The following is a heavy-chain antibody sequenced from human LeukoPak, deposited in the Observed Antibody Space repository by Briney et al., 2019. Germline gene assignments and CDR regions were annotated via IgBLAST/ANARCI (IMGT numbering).Heavy chain of an antibody. Sequence: SETLSLTCTVSGDSISSYYWSWIRRPPGKGLESIGYIYNSGSTKYNPSLRSRVTISVDTSKNQFSLKLSSVTAADTAVYYCARDGRYYDSSGYSGWGQGTLVTVSS. CDR1: GDSISSYY. CDR2: IYNSGST. CDR3: ARDGRYYDSSGYSG. J-gene: IGHJ4*02. V-gene: IGHV4-59*08. D-gene: IGHD3-22*01.